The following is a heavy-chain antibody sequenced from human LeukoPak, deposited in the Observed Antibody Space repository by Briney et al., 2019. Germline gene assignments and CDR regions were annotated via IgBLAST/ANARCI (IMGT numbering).Heavy chain of an antibody. CDR2: IWYDGSNK. J-gene: IGHJ4*02. CDR3: ARNSYSSSWIDDY. V-gene: IGHV3-33*01. CDR1: GFTFSSYG. Sequence: GGSLRLSCAASGFTFSSYGMHWVRQAPGSGLEWVALIWYDGSNKYYADSVKGRFTISRDNSKDMLYLQMNSLRAEDTAVYYCARNSYSSSWIDDYWGQGTLVTVS. D-gene: IGHD6-13*01.